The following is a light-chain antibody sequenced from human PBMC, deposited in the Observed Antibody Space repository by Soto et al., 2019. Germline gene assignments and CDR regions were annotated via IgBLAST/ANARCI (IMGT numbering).Light chain of an antibody. CDR2: DVS. Sequence: QSVLTQPASVSGSPGQSITISCTXTSSDVGGYNYVFWYQHHPGKAPKLIIYDVSNRPSGVSNRFSGSKSGNTASLTISGLQPEDEADYYCSSYTTSNTRQIVFGTGTGHRP. V-gene: IGLV2-14*03. CDR1: SSDVGGYNY. J-gene: IGLJ1*01. CDR3: SSYTTSNTRQIV.